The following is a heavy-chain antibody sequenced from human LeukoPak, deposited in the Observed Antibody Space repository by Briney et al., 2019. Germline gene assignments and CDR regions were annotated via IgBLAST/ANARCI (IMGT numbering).Heavy chain of an antibody. J-gene: IGHJ6*02. CDR3: ARGGGLDV. Sequence: GGSLRLSCAASGFTFSSYWMSWARQAPGKGLEWVASINHNGNVNYYVDSVKGRFTISRDNAKDSLYLQMSNLRAEDTAVYFCARGGGLDVWGQGATVTVSS. CDR1: GFTFSSYW. D-gene: IGHD3-16*01. V-gene: IGHV3-7*03. CDR2: INHNGNVN.